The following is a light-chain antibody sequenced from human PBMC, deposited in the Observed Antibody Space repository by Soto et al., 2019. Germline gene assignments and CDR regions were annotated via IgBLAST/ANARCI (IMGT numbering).Light chain of an antibody. J-gene: IGKJ1*01. Sequence: EIVLTQSPCTLSLSQGERATLSCRASQSVSSSYLACYQQKPGQAPRLLIYGASNRATGIPDRFSGSGSGTDFTLTISRLEPEDFAVYYCQQYGSSLWTFGQGTKV. CDR3: QQYGSSLWT. CDR1: QSVSSSY. V-gene: IGKV3-20*01. CDR2: GAS.